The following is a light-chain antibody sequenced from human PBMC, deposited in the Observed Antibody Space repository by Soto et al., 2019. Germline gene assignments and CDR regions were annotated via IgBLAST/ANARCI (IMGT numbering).Light chain of an antibody. J-gene: IGLJ2*01. CDR2: RNN. CDR1: SSNIGSNY. CDR3: GGWDDSLSGPV. Sequence: SVLTQPPSASGTPGQRVNISCSGSSSNIGSNYVYWYRQFPGTAPKLLIQRNNQRPSGVPARFSGSKSGTSASLAISGLRSEDEADYYCGGWDDSLSGPVFGGGTKSPS. V-gene: IGLV1-47*01.